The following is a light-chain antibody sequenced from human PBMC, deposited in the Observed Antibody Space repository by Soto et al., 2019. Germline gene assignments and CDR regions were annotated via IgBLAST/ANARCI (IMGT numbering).Light chain of an antibody. J-gene: IGLJ1*01. Sequence: QSALTQPRSVSGSPGQSVTISCTGTSGDVGGYNYVEWYQQHPGKAPKLMIYDVSKRPSGVPDRFSGSKSGNTASLTISGLQAEDEADYYCCSYAGSYYVFGTGTKLTVL. CDR1: SGDVGGYNY. V-gene: IGLV2-11*01. CDR3: CSYAGSYYV. CDR2: DVS.